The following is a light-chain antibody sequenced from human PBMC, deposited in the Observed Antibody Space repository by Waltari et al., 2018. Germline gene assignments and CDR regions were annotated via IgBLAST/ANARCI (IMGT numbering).Light chain of an antibody. Sequence: QPVVTQAPSLTVSPGGTVTLTCASSPGAVPSGPYPHGFQQKPGPAPRALIYATSNKYSGTPARFSGSLLGDKAALTLSGVQPEDGADYYCLLYSGGAHLFGGGTKLTVL. V-gene: IGLV7-43*01. CDR2: ATS. CDR1: PGAVPSGPY. J-gene: IGLJ2*01. CDR3: LLYSGGAHL.